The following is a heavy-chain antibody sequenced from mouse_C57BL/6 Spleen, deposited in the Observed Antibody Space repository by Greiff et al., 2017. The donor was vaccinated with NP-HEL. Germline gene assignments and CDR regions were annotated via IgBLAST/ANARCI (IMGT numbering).Heavy chain of an antibody. D-gene: IGHD2-3*01. CDR1: GFSLTSYG. CDR3: AKNYGYYGGYAMDY. V-gene: IGHV2-5*01. J-gene: IGHJ4*01. CDR2: IWRGGST. Sequence: QVQLKQSGPGLVQPSQSLSITCTVSGFSLTSYGVHWVRQSPGKGLEWLGVIWRGGSTDYNAAFMSRLSITKDNSKSQVFLKMNSLQADDTAIYYCAKNYGYYGGYAMDYWGQGTSVTVSS.